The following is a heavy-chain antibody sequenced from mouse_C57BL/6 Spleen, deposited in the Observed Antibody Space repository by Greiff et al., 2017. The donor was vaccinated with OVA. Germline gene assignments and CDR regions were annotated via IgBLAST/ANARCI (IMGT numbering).Heavy chain of an antibody. V-gene: IGHV2-6-1*01. CDR3: ARQGDDYPHWYFDV. CDR1: GFSLTSYG. CDR2: IWSDGST. J-gene: IGHJ1*03. Sequence: VKLQESGPGLVAPSQSLSITCTVSGFSLTSYGVHWVRQPPGKGLEWLVVIWSDGSTTYNSALKSRLSISKDNSKSQVFLKMNSLQTDDTAMYYCARQGDDYPHWYFDVWGTGTTVTVSS. D-gene: IGHD2-4*01.